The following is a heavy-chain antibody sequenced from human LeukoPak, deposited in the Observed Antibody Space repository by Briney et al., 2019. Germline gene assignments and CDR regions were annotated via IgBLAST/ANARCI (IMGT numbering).Heavy chain of an antibody. CDR2: IYYSGST. J-gene: IGHJ6*03. CDR3: ARVAEYCSSTSCYYYYYYMDV. D-gene: IGHD2-2*01. Sequence: PGGSLRLSCAASGFTFSSYGMNWVRQAPGKGLEWIGYIYYSGSTNYNPSLKSRVTISVDTSKNQFSLKLSSVTVADTAVYYCARVAEYCSSTSCYYYYYYMDVWGKGTTVTVSS. V-gene: IGHV4-59*01. CDR1: GFTFSSYG.